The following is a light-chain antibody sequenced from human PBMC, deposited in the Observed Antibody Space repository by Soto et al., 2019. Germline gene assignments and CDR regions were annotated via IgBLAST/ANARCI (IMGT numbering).Light chain of an antibody. J-gene: IGKJ4*01. CDR3: HQANSFPLT. CDR1: QGISNW. Sequence: DIQMTQSPSSVSASVGDRVSITCRASQGISNWLAWYQQKPGRAPKLLIYTGSSLQSGVPSRFRGTGSGTDFTLTISSLQPEDVATYYYHQANSFPLTFGGGTKVEIK. V-gene: IGKV1-12*01. CDR2: TGS.